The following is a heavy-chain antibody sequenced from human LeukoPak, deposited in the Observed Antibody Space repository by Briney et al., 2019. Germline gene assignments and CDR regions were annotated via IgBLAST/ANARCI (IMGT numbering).Heavy chain of an antibody. CDR2: IYTSGST. D-gene: IGHD3-3*01. V-gene: IGHV4-4*07. CDR1: GGSISSYY. J-gene: IGHJ3*02. CDR3: ASTRRGIFGMVIDDAFDI. Sequence: SETLSLTCTVSGGSISSYYWSWIRQPAGKGLEWIGRIYTSGSTNYNPSLKSRVTMSVDTSKNQFSLQLSSVTAADTAVYYCASTRRGIFGMVIDDAFDIWGQGTMVTVSS.